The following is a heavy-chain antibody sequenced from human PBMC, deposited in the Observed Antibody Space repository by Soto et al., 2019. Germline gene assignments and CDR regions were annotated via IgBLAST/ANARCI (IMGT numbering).Heavy chain of an antibody. CDR1: GFTFSDHY. CDR2: TRNKANSYTT. CDR3: ARELTVAGPYYFDY. Sequence: GGSLRLSCAASGFTFSDHYMDWVRQAPGKGLEWVGRTRNKANSYTTEYAASVKGRFTISRDDSKNSLYLQMNSLKTEDTAVYYCARELTVAGPYYFDYWGQGTLVTVSS. V-gene: IGHV3-72*01. D-gene: IGHD6-19*01. J-gene: IGHJ4*02.